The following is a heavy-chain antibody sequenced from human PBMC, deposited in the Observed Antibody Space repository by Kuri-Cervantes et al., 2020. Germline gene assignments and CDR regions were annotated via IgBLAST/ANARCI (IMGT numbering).Heavy chain of an antibody. CDR2: INHSGST. CDR3: ARGRGGVVGATYFDD. D-gene: IGHD1-26*01. V-gene: IGHV4-34*01. Sequence: SETLSLTCAVYGGSFSGYYWSWIRQPPGKGLEWIGEINHSGSTNYNPSLKSRVTISVDTSKNQFSLKLSSVTAADTAVYYCARGRGGVVGATYFDDWGQGTLVTVSS. J-gene: IGHJ4*02. CDR1: GGSFSGYY.